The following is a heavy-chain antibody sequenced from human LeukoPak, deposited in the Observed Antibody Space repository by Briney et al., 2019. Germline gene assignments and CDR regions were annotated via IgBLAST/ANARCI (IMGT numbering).Heavy chain of an antibody. Sequence: GASVKVSCKASGFTFTGYYMHWVRQAPGQGLEWMGWINPNSGGTNYAQKFQGRVTMTRDTSISTAYMELSRLRSDDTAVYYCAKDDSSGYYPDDYWGQGTLVTVSS. CDR1: GFTFTGYY. D-gene: IGHD3-22*01. V-gene: IGHV1-2*02. CDR2: INPNSGGT. J-gene: IGHJ4*02. CDR3: AKDDSSGYYPDDY.